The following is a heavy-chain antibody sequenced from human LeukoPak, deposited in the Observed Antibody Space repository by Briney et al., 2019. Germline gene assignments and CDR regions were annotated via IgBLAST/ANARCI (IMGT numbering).Heavy chain of an antibody. V-gene: IGHV3-48*01. CDR1: GFTFSSYS. CDR2: ISSSSTI. D-gene: IGHD3-10*01. J-gene: IGHJ3*02. CDR3: ARGDYHGSGSNYHDAFDT. Sequence: PGGSLRLSCAASGFTFSSYSMNWVRQAPGKGLEWVSYISSSSTIYYADSVKGRFTISRDNAKNSLYLQMNSLRAEDTAVYYCARGDYHGSGSNYHDAFDTWGQGTMVTVSS.